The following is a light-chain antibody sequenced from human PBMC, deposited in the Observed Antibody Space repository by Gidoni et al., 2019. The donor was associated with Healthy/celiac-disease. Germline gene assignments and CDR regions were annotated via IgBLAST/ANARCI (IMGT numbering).Light chain of an antibody. J-gene: IGKJ4*01. CDR1: QSVSSY. CDR2: DAS. V-gene: IGKV3-11*01. CDR3: QQRSNWLT. Sequence: ELVLTQSPAILSLSPGERATLSCRASQSVSSYLAWYQQKPGQAPSLLIYDASNRATGIPARFSGSGSGTDFTLTISSLEPEDFAVYYCQQRSNWLTFGGGTKVEIK.